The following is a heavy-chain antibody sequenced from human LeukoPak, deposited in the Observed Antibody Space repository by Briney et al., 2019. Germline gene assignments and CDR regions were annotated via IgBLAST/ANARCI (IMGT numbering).Heavy chain of an antibody. CDR3: ARVLSDSSGYNFEY. Sequence: SSETLSLTCTVSGYSISTGCYWGWIRQPPGKGLQWIGSIYRTGSTYYNPSLKSRVTISVDTSKNQFSLNLNSLTAADTAIYYCARVLSDSSGYNFEYWGQGTLVTVSS. V-gene: IGHV4-38-2*02. J-gene: IGHJ4*02. D-gene: IGHD5-18*01. CDR2: IYRTGST. CDR1: GYSISTGCY.